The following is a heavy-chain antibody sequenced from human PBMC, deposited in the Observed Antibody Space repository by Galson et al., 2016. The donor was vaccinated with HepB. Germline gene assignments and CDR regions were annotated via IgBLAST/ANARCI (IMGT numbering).Heavy chain of an antibody. V-gene: IGHV3-74*01. J-gene: IGHJ4*02. CDR2: IEPDGSRP. Sequence: SLRLSCAVSGFTFTHHQMHWVRQAPGKGLVWVSRIEPDGSRPIYADSVKGRFTLSRDNAENKLYLQMHSLRADDTAVYYCARDLSGPDYWGQGTLVTVSS. CDR1: GFTFTHHQ. CDR3: ARDLSGPDY.